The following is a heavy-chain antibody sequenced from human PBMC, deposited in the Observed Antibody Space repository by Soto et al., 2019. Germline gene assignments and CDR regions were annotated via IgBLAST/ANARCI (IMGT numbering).Heavy chain of an antibody. Sequence: PGGSLRLSCTASGFTFGDYAMSWFRQAPGKGLEWVGFIRSKAYGGTTEYAASVKGRFTISRDDSKGIAYLQMNSLKTEDTAVYYCSTKIVGARSPPYHFDYWGQGTPVTVSS. J-gene: IGHJ4*02. V-gene: IGHV3-49*03. CDR3: STKIVGARSPPYHFDY. D-gene: IGHD1-26*01. CDR2: IRSKAYGGTT. CDR1: GFTFGDYA.